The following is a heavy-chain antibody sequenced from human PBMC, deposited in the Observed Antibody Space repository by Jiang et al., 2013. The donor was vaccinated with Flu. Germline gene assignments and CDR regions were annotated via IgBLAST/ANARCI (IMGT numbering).Heavy chain of an antibody. D-gene: IGHD3-22*01. CDR2: ISANKGNT. CDR3: VRDDSAYYYDLGDYSYGMDV. Sequence: SGAEVKKPGAAVKVSCKASGYTFTSYGINWVRQAPGQGLEWLGRISANKGNTKYARRIQGRVTMTTETSTTTAYMELKSLRSDDTAIYCCVRDDSAYYYDLGDYSYGMDVWGQGTTVTVSS. J-gene: IGHJ6*02. V-gene: IGHV1-18*04. CDR1: GYTFTSYG.